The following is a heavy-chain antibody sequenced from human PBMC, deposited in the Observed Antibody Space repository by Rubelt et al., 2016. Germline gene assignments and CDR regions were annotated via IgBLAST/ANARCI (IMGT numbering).Heavy chain of an antibody. J-gene: IGHJ4*02. CDR3: ARGRAYCGGDCYLGY. V-gene: IGHV1-69*04. CDR2: IIPILGIA. Sequence: QVQLVQSGAEVKKPGSSVKVSCKASGGTFSSYAISWVRQAPGQGLEWMGRIIPILGIANYAQKFQGRVTITADKSTSRAYMGLSSLRSEDTAVYDCARGRAYCGGDCYLGYWGQGTLVTVSS. CDR1: GGTFSSYA. D-gene: IGHD2-21*02.